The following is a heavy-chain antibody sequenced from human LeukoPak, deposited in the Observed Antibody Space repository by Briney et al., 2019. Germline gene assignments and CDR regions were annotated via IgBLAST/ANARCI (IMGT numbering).Heavy chain of an antibody. J-gene: IGHJ6*04. CDR3: AELGITMIGGV. D-gene: IGHD3-10*02. V-gene: IGHV3-48*03. CDR2: ISSSGSTI. Sequence: PGGSLRLSCAASGFTFSSYEMNWVRQAPGKGLEWVSYISSSGSTIYYPAPVKGRFTISRDNAKDSLYLQMNSLRAEDTAVYYCAELGITMIGGVWGKGTTVTISS. CDR1: GFTFSSYE.